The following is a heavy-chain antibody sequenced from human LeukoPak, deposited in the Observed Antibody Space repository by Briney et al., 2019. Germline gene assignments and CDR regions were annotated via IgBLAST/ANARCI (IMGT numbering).Heavy chain of an antibody. CDR1: GYTFTDYY. CDR3: AIRDYYYYYAMDV. J-gene: IGHJ6*02. Sequence: ASVKVSCKASGYTFTDYYMHWVRQAPGQGLEWMGWISPNSGGTNYAQKFQGRVTMTRDTSISTAYMELTRLTSDDTAVYYCAIRDYYYYYAMDVWGQGTTVTVSS. V-gene: IGHV1-2*02. CDR2: ISPNSGGT.